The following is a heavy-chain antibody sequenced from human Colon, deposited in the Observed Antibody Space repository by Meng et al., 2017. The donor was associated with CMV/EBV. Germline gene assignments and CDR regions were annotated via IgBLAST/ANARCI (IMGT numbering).Heavy chain of an antibody. CDR3: ARDQGYCRYGVVIIPSYYYYGMDV. CDR2: IIPILGIA. J-gene: IGHJ6*02. CDR1: GGTFSSYA. D-gene: IGHD3-3*01. V-gene: IGHV1-69*10. Sequence: SVKVSCKASGGTFSSYAISWVRQAPGQGLEWMGGIIPILGIANYAQKFQGRVTITADKSTSTAYMELSSLRSEDTAVYYCARDQGYCRYGVVIIPSYYYYGMDVWGQGTKVTVSS.